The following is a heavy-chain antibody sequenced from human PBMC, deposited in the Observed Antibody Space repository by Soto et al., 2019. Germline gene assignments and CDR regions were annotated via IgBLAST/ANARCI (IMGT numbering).Heavy chain of an antibody. CDR1: GGSISSSSYY. CDR3: ARGVYYVGFDY. CDR2: IYYSGST. J-gene: IGHJ4*02. V-gene: IGHV4-39*01. Sequence: KASDTLSLTYTVSGGSISSSSYYWGWIRQPPGKGLEWIGSIYYSGSTYYNPSLKSRVTISVDTSKNQFSLKLSSVTAADTAVYYCARGVYYVGFDYWGQGTLVTV. D-gene: IGHD2-8*01.